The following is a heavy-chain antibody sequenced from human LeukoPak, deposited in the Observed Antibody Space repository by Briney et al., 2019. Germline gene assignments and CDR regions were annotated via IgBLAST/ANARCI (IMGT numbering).Heavy chain of an antibody. D-gene: IGHD5-18*01. V-gene: IGHV3-23*01. CDR3: AKDGRRGFSFGPAAY. CDR2: ISGSGGST. J-gene: IGHJ4*02. CDR1: GFTFSTYA. Sequence: PGGSLRLSCAASGFTFSTYAMSWVRQAPGKGLEWVSTISGSGGSTYYADSVKGRFAISGDNSKNTLHLQMNSLRAEDTAVYYCAKDGRRGFSFGPAAYWGQGTLVTVSS.